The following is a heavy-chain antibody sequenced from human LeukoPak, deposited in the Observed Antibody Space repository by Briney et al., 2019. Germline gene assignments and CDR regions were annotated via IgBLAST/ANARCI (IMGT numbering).Heavy chain of an antibody. J-gene: IGHJ6*03. Sequence: PGGSLRLSCAASGFTFSSYSMNWVRQAPGKGLEWVSYISSSSSTIYYADSVKGRFTISRDNARNSLYLQMNSLRAEDTAVYYCARDDHYYYYMDVWGKGTTVTVSS. CDR3: ARDDHYYYYMDV. CDR2: ISSSSSTI. V-gene: IGHV3-48*01. CDR1: GFTFSSYS.